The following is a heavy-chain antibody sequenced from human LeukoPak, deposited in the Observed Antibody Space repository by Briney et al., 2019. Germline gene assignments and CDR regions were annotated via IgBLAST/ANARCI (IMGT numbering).Heavy chain of an antibody. D-gene: IGHD3-16*02. CDR3: ARTGLRLGELSSDY. J-gene: IGHJ4*02. CDR1: GYTFTNYA. CDR2: ISAYNGNT. V-gene: IGHV1-18*03. Sequence: GASVKVSCKASGYTFTNYAVSWVRQAPGQGLEYMGYISAYNGNTNYAQNFRGRVTMTTDTSTSTAYMELRSLRSDDMAVYYCARTGLRLGELSSDYWGQGTLVTVSS.